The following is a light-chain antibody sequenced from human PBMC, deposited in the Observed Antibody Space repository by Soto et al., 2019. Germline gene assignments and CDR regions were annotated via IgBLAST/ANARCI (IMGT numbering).Light chain of an antibody. CDR2: GAT. Sequence: EMVVTQSPVTRSLSAGERATLSCRASQTVAGAYLAWYQHRPGQAPRLLIYGATIRALGLPDRFSGRGYNTDLALTITIREPEDYAVSDCQQDGNSPEFTFGPGTKVDIK. CDR3: QQDGNSPEFT. CDR1: QTVAGAY. J-gene: IGKJ3*01. V-gene: IGKV3-20*01.